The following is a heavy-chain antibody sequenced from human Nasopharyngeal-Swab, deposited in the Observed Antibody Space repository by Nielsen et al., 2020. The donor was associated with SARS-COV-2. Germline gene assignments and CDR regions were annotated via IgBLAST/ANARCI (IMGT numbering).Heavy chain of an antibody. D-gene: IGHD3-3*01. CDR1: GCSISSSSYY. CDR2: IYYSGST. CDR3: ARQKGPYDFWSGYPYNWFDP. V-gene: IGHV4-39*01. Sequence: ESLKISCPVSGCSISSSSYYWGWIRQPPGKGLEWIGSIYYSGSTYYTPSLKSRVTISVDTSKNQFSLKLSSVTATDAAVYYCARQKGPYDFWSGYPYNWFDPWGQGTLVTVSS. J-gene: IGHJ5*02.